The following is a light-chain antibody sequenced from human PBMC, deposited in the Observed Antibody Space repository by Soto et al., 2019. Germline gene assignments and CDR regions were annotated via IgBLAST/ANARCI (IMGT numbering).Light chain of an antibody. CDR3: CSYAGSYTWV. Sequence: QSVLTQPRLLSVSPGQSVTISCTGTSSDVGGYNYVSWYQQHPGKAPKLMIYEVGKPPSGVPDRFSGSKSGNTASLNISGLQAEDEADYYCCSYAGSYTWVFGGGTKVTVL. CDR2: EVG. V-gene: IGLV2-11*01. CDR1: SSDVGGYNY. J-gene: IGLJ3*02.